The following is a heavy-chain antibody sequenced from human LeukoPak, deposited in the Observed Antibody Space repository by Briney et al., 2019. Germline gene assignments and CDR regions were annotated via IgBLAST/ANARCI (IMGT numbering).Heavy chain of an antibody. Sequence: SETLSLTCTVSGGSISSSSYYWGWIRQPPGKGLEWIGSIYYSGSTYYNPSLKSRVTISVDTSKNQFSLKLSSVTAADTAVYYRARESSGSYYYWGQGTLVTVSS. CDR2: IYYSGST. CDR3: ARESSGSYYY. J-gene: IGHJ4*02. D-gene: IGHD1-26*01. CDR1: GGSISSSSYY. V-gene: IGHV4-39*07.